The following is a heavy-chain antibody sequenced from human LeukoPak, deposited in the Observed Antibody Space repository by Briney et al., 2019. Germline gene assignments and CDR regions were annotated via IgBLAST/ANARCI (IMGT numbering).Heavy chain of an antibody. CDR1: GLIFDNYA. D-gene: IGHD4/OR15-4a*01. Sequence: AGGSLRLSCVTSGLIFDNYAMNWVRQAPGKGLEWVAYIGGSRTDNIYYSESIKGRFTISRDNAKNSLYLQMNSLRVEDTAVYYCATQTEPLDYGVSTHFNYWGQGTLVTVSS. CDR3: ATQTEPLDYGVSTHFNY. V-gene: IGHV3-21*01. CDR2: IGGSRTDNI. J-gene: IGHJ4*02.